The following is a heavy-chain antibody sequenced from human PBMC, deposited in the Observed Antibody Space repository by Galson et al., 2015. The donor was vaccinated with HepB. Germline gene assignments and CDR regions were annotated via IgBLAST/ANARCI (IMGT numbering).Heavy chain of an antibody. Sequence: TLSLTCTVSGGSISSYYWSWIRQPPGKGLEWIAYIYYSGSTDCNPSLKSRVTMSVDTPKNQFSLNLSSVTAADTAVYYCARVSVKGNTGKTHDSWGQGTLVTVSS. J-gene: IGHJ4*02. CDR2: IYYSGST. V-gene: IGHV4-59*01. D-gene: IGHD2-8*02. CDR3: ARVSVKGNTGKTHDS. CDR1: GGSISSYY.